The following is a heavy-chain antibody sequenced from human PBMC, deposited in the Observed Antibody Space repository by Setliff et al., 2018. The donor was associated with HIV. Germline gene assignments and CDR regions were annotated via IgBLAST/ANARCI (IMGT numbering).Heavy chain of an antibody. CDR3: ARVYCSIASCYDEYYFDY. Sequence: ASVKVSCKSSGYSFGDYYIHWVRQAPGQGLEWMGAINPADGNSHYAQKFQGRVTVTRDASTSTVYMDLSSLRSDDTAVYFCARVYCSIASCYDEYYFDYWGQGTLVTVSS. D-gene: IGHD2-2*01. J-gene: IGHJ4*02. CDR1: GYSFGDYY. CDR2: INPADGNS. V-gene: IGHV1-46*01.